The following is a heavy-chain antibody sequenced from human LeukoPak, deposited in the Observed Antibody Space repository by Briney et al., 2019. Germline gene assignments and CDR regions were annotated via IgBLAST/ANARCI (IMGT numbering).Heavy chain of an antibody. CDR3: ARHGVGSSWSYYYYYMDV. D-gene: IGHD6-13*01. Sequence: PSETLSLTCTVSGGSISSSRYYWGWIRQPPGKGLEWRGSIYYSGRTYYNPSLKSRVTISVDTSKNQFSLKLSSVTAADTAVYYCARHGVGSSWSYYYYYMDVWGKGTTVTVSS. CDR1: GGSISSSRYY. J-gene: IGHJ6*03. CDR2: IYYSGRT. V-gene: IGHV4-39*01.